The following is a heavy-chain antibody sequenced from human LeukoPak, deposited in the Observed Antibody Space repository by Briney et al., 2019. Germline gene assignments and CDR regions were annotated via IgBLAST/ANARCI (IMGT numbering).Heavy chain of an antibody. CDR3: ARDLKIAARPGPYYYYMDV. D-gene: IGHD6-6*01. CDR1: GYTFTGYY. V-gene: IGHV1-2*02. CDR2: INPNSGGT. J-gene: IGHJ6*03. Sequence: ASVKVSCKASGYTFTGYYMHWVRQAPGQGLEWMGWINPNSGGTNYAQKFQGRVTMTRDTSISTAYMELSRLRSDDTAVYYCARDLKIAARPGPYYYYMDVWGKGTTVTVSS.